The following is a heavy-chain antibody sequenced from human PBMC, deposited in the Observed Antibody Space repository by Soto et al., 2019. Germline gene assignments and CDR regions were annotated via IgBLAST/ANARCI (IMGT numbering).Heavy chain of an antibody. CDR2: ISVRGNII. D-gene: IGHD2-2*01. CDR3: VRDTRRASAAASLDY. J-gene: IGHJ4*02. Sequence: GGSLRLSCAASGFTFSTYEFNWVRQAPGRGLEWISYISVRGNIIKYAESVKGRFTISRDHADNSLHLHMSNLRVDDTALYFCVRDTRRASAAASLDYLGQGTQVTVSS. V-gene: IGHV3-48*03. CDR1: GFTFSTYE.